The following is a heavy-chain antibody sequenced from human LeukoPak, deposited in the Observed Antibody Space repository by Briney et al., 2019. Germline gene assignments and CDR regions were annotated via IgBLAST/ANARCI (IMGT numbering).Heavy chain of an antibody. Sequence: ASVKVSCRASGYXFTGYYMHWVRQAPGQGLEWMGWINPNSGGTNYAQKFQGRVTMTRDTSISTAYMELSRLRSDDTAVYYCARARVAAAGRAWDAFDIWGQGTMVTVSS. V-gene: IGHV1-2*02. CDR2: INPNSGGT. D-gene: IGHD6-13*01. CDR3: ARARVAAAGRAWDAFDI. CDR1: GYXFTGYY. J-gene: IGHJ3*02.